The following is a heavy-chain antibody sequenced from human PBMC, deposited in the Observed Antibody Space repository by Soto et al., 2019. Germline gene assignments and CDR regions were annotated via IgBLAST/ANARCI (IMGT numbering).Heavy chain of an antibody. CDR2: IYYSGST. CDR1: GGSISSYY. D-gene: IGHD3-22*01. CDR3: ARGPALYYYDSHVGYFDY. J-gene: IGHJ4*02. V-gene: IGHV4-59*01. Sequence: LSLTCTVSGGSISSYYWSWIRQPPGKGLEWIGYIYYSGSTNYNPSLKSRVTISVDTSKNQFSLKLSSVTAADTAVYYCARGPALYYYDSHVGYFDYWGQGTLVTAPQ.